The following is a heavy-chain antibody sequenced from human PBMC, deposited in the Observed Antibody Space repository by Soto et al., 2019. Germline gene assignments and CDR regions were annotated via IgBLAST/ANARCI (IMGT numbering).Heavy chain of an antibody. D-gene: IGHD6-19*01. Sequence: EVQLVQSGAEVKKPGESLKISCKGSGYSFTSYWIGWVRQMPGKGLEWMGIIYPGDSDTRYSPSFQDQVTISADKSISTAYLQWSSLKASDTAMYYCARIPAQSGWYYVLAGYFDYWGQGTLVTVSS. CDR3: ARIPAQSGWYYVLAGYFDY. CDR2: IYPGDSDT. V-gene: IGHV5-51*03. J-gene: IGHJ4*02. CDR1: GYSFTSYW.